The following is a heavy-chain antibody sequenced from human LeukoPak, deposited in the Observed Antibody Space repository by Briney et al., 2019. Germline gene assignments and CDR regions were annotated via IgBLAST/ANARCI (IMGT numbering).Heavy chain of an antibody. Sequence: GESLKISCKGSGYSFTSYWIGWVRQMPGKGLEWMGIIYPSDSDTRYSPSFQGQVTISADKSISTAYLQWSSLKASDTAMYYCARAGTIFGVITKIDFWGQGTLVTVSS. V-gene: IGHV5-51*01. CDR1: GYSFTSYW. D-gene: IGHD3-3*01. CDR3: ARAGTIFGVITKIDF. CDR2: IYPSDSDT. J-gene: IGHJ4*02.